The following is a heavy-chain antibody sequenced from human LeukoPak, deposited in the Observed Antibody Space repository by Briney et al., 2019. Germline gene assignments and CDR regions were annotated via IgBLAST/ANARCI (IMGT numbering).Heavy chain of an antibody. D-gene: IGHD3-22*01. Sequence: GGSLRLSCAASGFTFRDYFMSWIRQAPGKGLEWVAYTNTAGNTIYYADSMRGRFTISRDNAKNSLYLQMNTLRAEDTAVYYCARATYDSSAVDAFDIWGQGTMVTVSP. CDR2: TNTAGNTI. J-gene: IGHJ3*02. V-gene: IGHV3-11*01. CDR1: GFTFRDYF. CDR3: ARATYDSSAVDAFDI.